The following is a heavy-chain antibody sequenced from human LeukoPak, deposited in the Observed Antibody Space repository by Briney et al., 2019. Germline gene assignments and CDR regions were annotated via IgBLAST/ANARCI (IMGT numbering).Heavy chain of an antibody. Sequence: GASVKVSCKASGYTFTGYYMHWVRQAPGQGLEWMGWINPNSGGTNYAQKFQGRVTMTRDTSISTAYMELSRLRSDDTAVYYCARTIRGYCSSTSCYSGDAFDIWGQGTMVTVSS. CDR2: INPNSGGT. D-gene: IGHD2-2*01. CDR1: GYTFTGYY. CDR3: ARTIRGYCSSTSCYSGDAFDI. V-gene: IGHV1-2*02. J-gene: IGHJ3*02.